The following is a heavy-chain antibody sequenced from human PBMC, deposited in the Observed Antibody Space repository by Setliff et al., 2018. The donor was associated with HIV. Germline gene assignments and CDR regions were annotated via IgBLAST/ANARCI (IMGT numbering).Heavy chain of an antibody. Sequence: LSLTCSVSGYSITSGYFWAWVRQPPGQGLEWIGRVDSLGTTYYNPSLKSRVTTSVDTSKNQFSLKLRSVTAADTAVYYCARFSTVVTAGAFDIWGQGTMGT. J-gene: IGHJ3*02. CDR1: GYSITSGYF. CDR2: VDSLGTT. V-gene: IGHV4-38-2*02. D-gene: IGHD2-15*01. CDR3: ARFSTVVTAGAFDI.